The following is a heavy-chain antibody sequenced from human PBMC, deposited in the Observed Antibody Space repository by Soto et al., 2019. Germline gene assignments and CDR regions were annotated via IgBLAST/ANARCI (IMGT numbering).Heavy chain of an antibody. CDR2: ITGNAGST. Sequence: GSLRLSCAASGFTFRSYGMNWVRQAPGKGLEWVSGITGNAGSTFYGDSAKGRFTISRDKNTLYLQMNSLRVDDTAVYYCAKDQFSSGWYNDYYYGLDVWGQGTTVTVSS. J-gene: IGHJ6*02. D-gene: IGHD6-19*01. CDR3: AKDQFSSGWYNDYYYGLDV. CDR1: GFTFRSYG. V-gene: IGHV3-23*01.